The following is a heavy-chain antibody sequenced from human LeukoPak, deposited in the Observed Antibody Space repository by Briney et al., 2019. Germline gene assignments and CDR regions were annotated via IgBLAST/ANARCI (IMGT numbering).Heavy chain of an antibody. J-gene: IGHJ5*02. CDR1: GFTFSSYS. V-gene: IGHV3-21*01. D-gene: IGHD3-10*01. Sequence: PGGSLRLSCAASGFTFSSYSMNWVRQAPGKGLEWVSSISSSSSYIYYADSVKGRFTISRDNAKNSLYLQMNSLRDEDTAVYYCARDPRGVANWFDRWGQGTLVTVSS. CDR2: ISSSSSYI. CDR3: ARDPRGVANWFDR.